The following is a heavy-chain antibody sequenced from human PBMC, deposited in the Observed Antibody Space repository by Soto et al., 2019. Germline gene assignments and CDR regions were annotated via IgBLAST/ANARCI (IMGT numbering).Heavy chain of an antibody. CDR1: GYTFTGYY. V-gene: IGHV1-2*04. D-gene: IGHD2-15*01. J-gene: IGHJ6*02. Sequence: ASVKVSCKASGYTFTGYYMHWVRQAPGQGLEWMGWINPNSGGTNYAQKFQGWVTMTRDTSISTAYMELSRLRSDDTAVYYCARKAANDYYYYGVDGWGQGTTVTVSS. CDR3: ARKAANDYYYYGVDG. CDR2: INPNSGGT.